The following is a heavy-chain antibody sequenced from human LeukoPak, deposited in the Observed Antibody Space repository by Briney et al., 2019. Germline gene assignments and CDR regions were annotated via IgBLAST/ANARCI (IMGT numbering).Heavy chain of an antibody. Sequence: SETLSLTCTVSGGSISSSSYYWGWIRQPPGKGLEWIGSIYYSGSTYYNPSLKSRVTISVDTSKNQSSLKLSSVTAADTAVYYCAGGVVVITTYAFDIWGQGTMVTVSS. V-gene: IGHV4-39*01. CDR2: IYYSGST. CDR3: AGGVVVITTYAFDI. CDR1: GGSISSSSYY. J-gene: IGHJ3*02. D-gene: IGHD3-22*01.